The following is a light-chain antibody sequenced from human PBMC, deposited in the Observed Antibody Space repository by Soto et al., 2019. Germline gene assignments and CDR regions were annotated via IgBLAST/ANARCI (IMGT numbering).Light chain of an antibody. CDR1: QSVTTNY. V-gene: IGKV3-20*01. Sequence: EIVLTQSPGTLSLSPGERATLSCRASQSVTTNYVAWYQQTPGHAPRRLCFGASIRATGIPDRFSGSGSGTDFPLTISRLEPEDSAVYHCQQYGSSPTTFGQGTKVEIK. CDR3: QQYGSSPTT. CDR2: GAS. J-gene: IGKJ1*01.